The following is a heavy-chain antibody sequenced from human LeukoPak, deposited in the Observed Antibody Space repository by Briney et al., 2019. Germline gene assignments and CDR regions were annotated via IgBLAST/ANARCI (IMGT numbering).Heavy chain of an antibody. J-gene: IGHJ4*02. V-gene: IGHV1-58*02. D-gene: IGHD6-19*01. CDR3: AAGHVGYSSGWYGY. CDR2: IVVGSGNT. CDR1: GFTFTSSA. Sequence: SVKVSCKAFGFTFTSSAMQWVRQARGQRLEWIGWIVVGSGNTNYAQKFQERVTITRDMSTSTAYMELSSLRTEDTAVYYCAAGHVGYSSGWYGYWGQGTLVTVSS.